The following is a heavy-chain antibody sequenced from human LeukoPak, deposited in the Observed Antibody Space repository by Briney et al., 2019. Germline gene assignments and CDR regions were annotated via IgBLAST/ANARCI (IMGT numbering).Heavy chain of an antibody. V-gene: IGHV1-2*02. CDR3: ARGYCSGGSCRDFDY. D-gene: IGHD2-15*01. CDR2: INPNSGGT. J-gene: IGHJ4*02. CDR1: GYTFTGYY. Sequence: GASVKVSCKAPGYTFTGYYMHWVRQAPGQGLEWMGWINPNSGGTNYAQKFQGRVTMTRDTSISTAYMELSRLRSDDTAVYYCARGYCSGGSCRDFDYWGQGTLVTVSS.